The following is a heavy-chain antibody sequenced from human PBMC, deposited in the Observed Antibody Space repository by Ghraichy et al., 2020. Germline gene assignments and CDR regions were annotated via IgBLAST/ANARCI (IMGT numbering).Heavy chain of an antibody. V-gene: IGHV4-59*01. CDR3: ARDSTGAKTYYDFWSGYYTNYYYGMDV. D-gene: IGHD3-3*01. Sequence: SETLSLTCTVSGGSISSYYWSWIRQPPGKGLEWIGYIYYSGSTNYNPSLKSRVTISVDTSKNQFSLKLSSVTAADTAVYYCARDSTGAKTYYDFWSGYYTNYYYGMDVWGQGTTVTVSS. CDR2: IYYSGST. CDR1: GGSISSYY. J-gene: IGHJ6*02.